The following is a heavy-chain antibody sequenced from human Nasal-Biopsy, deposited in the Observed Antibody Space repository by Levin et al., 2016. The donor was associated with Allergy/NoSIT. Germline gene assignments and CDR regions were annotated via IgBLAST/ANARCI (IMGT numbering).Heavy chain of an antibody. CDR1: GFTVTNAW. Sequence: GGSLRLSCAVSGFTVTNAWMTWVRQGHGKGLEWIGRIKSKADGGVTDYGAPIKGRFTISRDDSRNTLFLQMNSLKTEDTGVYYCALNFFPKLYYYGLDVWGQGTTVTVSS. V-gene: IGHV3-15*01. CDR3: ALNFFPKLYYYGLDV. CDR2: IKSKADGGVT. D-gene: IGHD2/OR15-2a*01. J-gene: IGHJ6*02.